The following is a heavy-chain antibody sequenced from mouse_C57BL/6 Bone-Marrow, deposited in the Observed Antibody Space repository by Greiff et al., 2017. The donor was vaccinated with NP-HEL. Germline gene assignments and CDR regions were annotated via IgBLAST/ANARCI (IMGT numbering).Heavy chain of an antibody. CDR1: GYSITSGYY. J-gene: IGHJ4*01. D-gene: IGHD1-1*01. CDR3: ARAYYGSSYYAMDY. CDR2: ISYDGSN. V-gene: IGHV3-6*01. Sequence: EVKLVESGPGLVKPSQSLSLTCSVTGYSITSGYYWNWIRQFPGNKLEWMGYISYDGSNNYNPSLKNRISITRDTSKNQFFLKLNSVTTEDTATYYCARAYYGSSYYAMDYWGQGTSVTVSS.